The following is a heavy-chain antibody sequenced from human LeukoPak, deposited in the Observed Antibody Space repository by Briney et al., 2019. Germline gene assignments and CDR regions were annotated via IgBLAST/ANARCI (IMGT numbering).Heavy chain of an antibody. V-gene: IGHV1-2*02. CDR2: INPNSGGT. J-gene: IGHJ6*02. Sequence: ASVKVSCKASGYTFTGYYMHWVRQAPGQGLEWMGWINPNSGGTNYAQKFQGRVTMTRDTSISTAYMELSRLRSDDTAVYYCARVFGPAAMRAYYYYGMGVWGQGTTVTVSS. CDR1: GYTFTGYY. D-gene: IGHD2-2*01. CDR3: ARVFGPAAMRAYYYYGMGV.